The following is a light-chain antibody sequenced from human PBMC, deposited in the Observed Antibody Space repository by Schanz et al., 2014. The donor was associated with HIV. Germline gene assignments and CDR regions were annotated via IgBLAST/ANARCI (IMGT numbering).Light chain of an antibody. V-gene: IGKV3D-20*02. CDR3: QQRSNWLT. Sequence: EIVLTQSPGSLSLSPGGRATLSCGASQRLSSSYLAWYQQKRDQPPRLVIYATSTRAAGIPARFSGSGSGTDFTLTISSLEPEDFAVYYCQQRSNWLTFGGGTKVEIK. CDR2: ATS. CDR1: QRLSSSY. J-gene: IGKJ4*01.